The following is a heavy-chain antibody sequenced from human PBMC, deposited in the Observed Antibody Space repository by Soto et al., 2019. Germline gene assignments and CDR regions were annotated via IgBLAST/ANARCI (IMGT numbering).Heavy chain of an antibody. CDR1: GFTFSNFG. Sequence: VGSLRLSCEASGFTFSNFGMNWVRQAPGKGLEWVARVWYDGSSKYYVDSVKGRLTISRDNSKETVYLQMNSLRAEDTGVYYCARGGRRSGSYADAFDIWGQRTMVTVSS. CDR2: VWYDGSSK. D-gene: IGHD1-26*01. J-gene: IGHJ3*02. CDR3: ARGGRRSGSYADAFDI. V-gene: IGHV3-33*01.